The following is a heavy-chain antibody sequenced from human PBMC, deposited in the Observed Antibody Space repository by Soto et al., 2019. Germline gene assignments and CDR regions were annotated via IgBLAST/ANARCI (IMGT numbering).Heavy chain of an antibody. V-gene: IGHV3-30*18. CDR1: GFTFSSYG. D-gene: IGHD5-12*01. CDR3: AKDTGPVDGYNTLDY. CDR2: ISYDGSNK. Sequence: GGSLRLSCAASGFTFSSYGMHWVRQAPGKGLEWVAVISYDGSNKYYADSVKGRFTISRDNSKNTLYLQMNSLRAEDTAVYYCAKDTGPVDGYNTLDYWGQGTLVTVSS. J-gene: IGHJ4*02.